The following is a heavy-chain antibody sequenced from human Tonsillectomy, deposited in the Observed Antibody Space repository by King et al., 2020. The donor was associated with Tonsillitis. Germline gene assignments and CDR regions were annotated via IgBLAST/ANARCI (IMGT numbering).Heavy chain of an antibody. D-gene: IGHD3-22*01. Sequence: VQLVESGGGLVKPGGSLRLSCAASGFTFSSYSMNWVRQAPGKGLEVVSSISGSGSYLYFAGSVKGRFIIYRDNAKNSLYLQMNSLRAEDTAVYYCAGRSGYYGDWFDPWGQGTLVTVSS. CDR3: AGRSGYYGDWFDP. J-gene: IGHJ5*02. CDR2: ISGSGSYL. V-gene: IGHV3-21*01. CDR1: GFTFSSYS.